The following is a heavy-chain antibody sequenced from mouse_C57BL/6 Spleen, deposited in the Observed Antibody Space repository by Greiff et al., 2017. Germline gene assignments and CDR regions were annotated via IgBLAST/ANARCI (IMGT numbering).Heavy chain of an antibody. D-gene: IGHD1-1*01. Sequence: QVQLKESGAELARPGASVKLSCKASGYTFTSYGISWVKQRTGQGLEWIGEIYPRSGNTYYNEKFKGKATLTADKSSSTAYMELRSLTSEDSAVYFCARDGRSLYYFDYWGQGTTLTVSS. J-gene: IGHJ2*01. CDR2: IYPRSGNT. V-gene: IGHV1-81*01. CDR1: GYTFTSYG. CDR3: ARDGRSLYYFDY.